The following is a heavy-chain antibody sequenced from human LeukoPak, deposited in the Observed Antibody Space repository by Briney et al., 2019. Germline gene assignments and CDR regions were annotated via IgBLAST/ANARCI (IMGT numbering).Heavy chain of an antibody. CDR2: ISYDGSNK. D-gene: IGHD4-17*01. V-gene: IGHV3-30-3*01. Sequence: PGGSLRLSCAASGFTFSSYAMHWVRQASGKGLEWVAVISYDGSNKYYADSVKGRFTISRDNSKNTLYLQMNSLRAEDTAVYYCAGGDYGYWGQGTLVTVSS. J-gene: IGHJ4*02. CDR3: AGGDYGY. CDR1: GFTFSSYA.